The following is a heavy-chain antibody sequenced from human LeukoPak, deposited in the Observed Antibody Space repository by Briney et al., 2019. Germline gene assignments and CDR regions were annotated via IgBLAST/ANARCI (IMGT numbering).Heavy chain of an antibody. CDR3: ANLVTRQIPFDY. CDR1: GFTFSDYY. Sequence: PGGSLRLSCAASGFTFSDYYMSWIRQAPGKGLEWVSYISSSGSTIYYADSVKGRFTISRDNSKNTLYLQMNSLRAEDTAVYYCANLVTRQIPFDYWGQGTLVTVSS. V-gene: IGHV3-11*04. J-gene: IGHJ4*02. CDR2: ISSSGSTI. D-gene: IGHD2-21*02.